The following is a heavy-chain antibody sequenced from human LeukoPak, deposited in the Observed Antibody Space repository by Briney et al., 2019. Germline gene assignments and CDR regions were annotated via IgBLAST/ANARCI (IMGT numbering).Heavy chain of an antibody. V-gene: IGHV1-2*02. CDR1: GYSFTGHY. D-gene: IGHD1-26*01. CDR2: INPNSGGT. J-gene: IGHJ4*02. CDR3: ARDLAVGAPY. Sequence: GASVKVSCKASGYSFTGHYMHWVRQAPGQGLEWMGWINPNSGGTNYAQKFQGRVTMTRGMSTSTVYMELSSLRSEDTAVYYCARDLAVGAPYWGQGALVTVSS.